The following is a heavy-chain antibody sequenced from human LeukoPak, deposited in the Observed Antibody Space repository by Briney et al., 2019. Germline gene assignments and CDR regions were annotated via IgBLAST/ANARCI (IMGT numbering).Heavy chain of an antibody. Sequence: SVKVSCKASGGTFSSYAISWVRQAPGQGLEWMGRIIPILGIANYAQKFQGRVTITADKSTSRAYMELSSLRSEDTAVYYCAGGYCSGGSCPYYYGMDVWGQGTTVTVSS. CDR2: IIPILGIA. V-gene: IGHV1-69*04. D-gene: IGHD2-15*01. J-gene: IGHJ6*02. CDR1: GGTFSSYA. CDR3: AGGYCSGGSCPYYYGMDV.